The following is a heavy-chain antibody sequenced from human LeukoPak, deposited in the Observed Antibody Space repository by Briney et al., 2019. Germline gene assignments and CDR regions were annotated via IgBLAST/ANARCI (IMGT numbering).Heavy chain of an antibody. CDR3: ARFDVVGGAPDY. D-gene: IGHD2-21*01. J-gene: IGHJ4*02. V-gene: IGHV3-7*01. CDR1: GFTFSSYA. Sequence: GGSLRLSCAASGFTFSSYAMHWVRQAPGKGLEWVANIKQDGSEKYYVDSVKGRFTISRDNAKNSLYLQMNSLRAEDTAVYYCARFDVVGGAPDYWGQGTLVTVSS. CDR2: IKQDGSEK.